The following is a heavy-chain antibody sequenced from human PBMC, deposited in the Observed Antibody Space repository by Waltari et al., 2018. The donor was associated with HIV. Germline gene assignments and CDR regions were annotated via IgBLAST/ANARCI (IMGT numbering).Heavy chain of an antibody. V-gene: IGHV4-34*01. CDR1: GGSFSDYY. CDR2: INHSGST. CDR3: ARGGNYYRSGSYYKLDY. J-gene: IGHJ4*02. Sequence: QVQLQQWGAGLLKPSETLSLTCAVYGGSFSDYYWSWIRQPPGKGLEWIGEINHSGSTTYNPSLNSRVTISVDTSKNQFSLKLSSVTAADTAVYFCARGGNYYRSGSYYKLDYWGQGTLVTVSS. D-gene: IGHD3-10*01.